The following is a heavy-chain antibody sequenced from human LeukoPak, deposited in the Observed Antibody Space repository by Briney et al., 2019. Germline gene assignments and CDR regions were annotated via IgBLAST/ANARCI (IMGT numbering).Heavy chain of an antibody. V-gene: IGHV1-2*02. CDR2: INPNSGGT. D-gene: IGHD6-19*01. Sequence: GASVKVSCKASGYTFTGYYMHWVRQAPGQGLEWMGWINPNSGGTNYAQKFQGRVTMTRDTSISTAYMELSRLRSDDTAVYYCARVSVAGPWYFDYWGQGTLVTVSS. CDR1: GYTFTGYY. J-gene: IGHJ4*02. CDR3: ARVSVAGPWYFDY.